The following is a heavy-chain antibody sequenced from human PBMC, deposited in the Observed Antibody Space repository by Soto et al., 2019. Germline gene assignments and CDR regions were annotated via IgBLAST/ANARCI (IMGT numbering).Heavy chain of an antibody. CDR1: GYTFTGYY. CDR2: INPNSGGT. Sequence: ASVKVSCKASGYTFTGYYMHWVRQAPGQGLEWMGWINPNSGGTNYAQKFQGWVTMTRDTSISTAYMELSKLRSDDTAVFYFSRAARTGGFQSFFDYWGQGTLVTVSS. J-gene: IGHJ4*02. D-gene: IGHD7-27*01. CDR3: SRAARTGGFQSFFDY. V-gene: IGHV1-2*04.